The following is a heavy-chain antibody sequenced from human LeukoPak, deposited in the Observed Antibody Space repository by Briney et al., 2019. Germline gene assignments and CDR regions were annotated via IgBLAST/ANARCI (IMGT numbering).Heavy chain of an antibody. CDR1: GGSISSGSYY. CDR3: VKSGGYGLIDY. CDR2: IYTSGST. V-gene: IGHV4-61*02. Sequence: SQTLSLTCTVSGGSISSGSYYWSWIRQPAGKGLEWIGRIYTSGSTNYNPSLKSRVTISVDTSKNQFSLKLSSVTAADTAMYYCVKSGGYGLIDYWGQGTLVTVSS. D-gene: IGHD6-19*01. J-gene: IGHJ4*02.